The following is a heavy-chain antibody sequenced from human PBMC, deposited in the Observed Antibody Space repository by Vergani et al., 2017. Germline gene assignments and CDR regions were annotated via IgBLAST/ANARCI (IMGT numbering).Heavy chain of an antibody. Sequence: QVQLVQSGAEVKKPGASVKVSCKASGYTFTSYAMHWVRQAPGQRLEWMGWINAGNGNTKYSQKFQGRVTMTRNTSISTAYMELSSLRSEDTAVYYCARELTYVPAAELPYYYYGMDVWGQGTTVTVSS. CDR2: INAGNGNT. CDR1: GYTFTSYA. J-gene: IGHJ6*02. CDR3: ARELTYVPAAELPYYYYGMDV. D-gene: IGHD2-2*01. V-gene: IGHV1-3*01.